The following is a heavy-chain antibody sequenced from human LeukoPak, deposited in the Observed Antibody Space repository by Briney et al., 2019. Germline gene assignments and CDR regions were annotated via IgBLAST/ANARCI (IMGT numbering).Heavy chain of an antibody. Sequence: GASVKVSCKASGYTFTGYYMHWVRQAPGQGLEWMAWISAYDGNANYAQKLQGRVTMTTDTSTSTAYMELRSLRSDDTAMYYCARDCRSCSDNMYYFDYWGQGTLVTVSS. CDR1: GYTFTGYY. V-gene: IGHV1-18*04. CDR3: ARDCRSCSDNMYYFDY. CDR2: ISAYDGNA. J-gene: IGHJ4*02. D-gene: IGHD2-15*01.